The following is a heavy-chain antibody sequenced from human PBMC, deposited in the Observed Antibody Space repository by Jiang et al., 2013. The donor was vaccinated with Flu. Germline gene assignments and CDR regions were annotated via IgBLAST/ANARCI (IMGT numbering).Heavy chain of an antibody. J-gene: IGHJ5*02. D-gene: IGHD2-15*01. CDR3: ARDQGGYCSGGSCPNWFDP. CDR2: INPSGGST. Sequence: KVSCKASGYTFTSYYMHWVRQAPGQGLEWMGIINPSGGSTSYAQKFQGRVTMTRDTSTSTVYMELSSLRSEDTAVYYCARDQGGYCSGGSCPNWFDPWGQGTLVTVSS. V-gene: IGHV1-46*01. CDR1: GYTFTSYY.